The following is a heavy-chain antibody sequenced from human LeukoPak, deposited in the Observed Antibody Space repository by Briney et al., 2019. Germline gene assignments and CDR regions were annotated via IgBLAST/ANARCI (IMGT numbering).Heavy chain of an antibody. CDR3: ARCSSTSCYGGFDY. CDR2: IYYSGST. Sequence: SETLSLTCAVYGGSFSGYYWSWIRQPPGKGLEWIGYIYYSGSTNYNPSLKSRVTISVDTSKNQFSLKLSSVTAADTAVYYCARCSSTSCYGGFDYWGQGTLVTVSS. J-gene: IGHJ4*02. D-gene: IGHD2-2*01. CDR1: GGSFSGYY. V-gene: IGHV4-59*01.